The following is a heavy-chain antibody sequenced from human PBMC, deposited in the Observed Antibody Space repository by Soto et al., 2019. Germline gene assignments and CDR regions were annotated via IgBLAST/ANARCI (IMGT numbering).Heavy chain of an antibody. V-gene: IGHV3-30*03. CDR1: GFTFSSYG. D-gene: IGHD2-15*01. Sequence: GGSLRLSCAASGFTFSSYGMHWVRQAPGKGLEWVAVISYDGSNKYYADSVKGRFTISRDNSKNTLYLQMNSLRAEDTAVYYFASHPGPYCSGGSCYLDYWGQGTLVTVSS. CDR3: ASHPGPYCSGGSCYLDY. CDR2: ISYDGSNK. J-gene: IGHJ4*02.